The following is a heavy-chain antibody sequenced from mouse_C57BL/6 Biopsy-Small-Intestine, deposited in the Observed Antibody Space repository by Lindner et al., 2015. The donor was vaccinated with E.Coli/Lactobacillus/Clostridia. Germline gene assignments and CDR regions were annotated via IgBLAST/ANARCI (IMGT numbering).Heavy chain of an antibody. CDR3: AIDGDARVGRDMPTTYFGLDV. J-gene: IGHJ1*01. CDR2: IVPISETR. CDR1: GGTFSFSTYT. V-gene: IGHV1-81*01. Sequence: SVKVSCKASGGTFSFSTYTISWVRQAPGQGLEWMGGIVPISETRNFAPKFQGRVTIDADESTSTTYMELSSLTYEDTAVYYCAIDGDARVGRDMPTTYFGLDVWGQGTTVLVSS. D-gene: IGHD2-10*01.